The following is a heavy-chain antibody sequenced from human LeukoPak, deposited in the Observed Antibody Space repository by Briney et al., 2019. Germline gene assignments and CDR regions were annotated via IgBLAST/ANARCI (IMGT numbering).Heavy chain of an antibody. V-gene: IGHV3-23*01. CDR2: ISGSGGST. D-gene: IGHD3-10*01. Sequence: AGGSLRLSCVASGFTFSSYAMSWVRQAPGKRLEWVSAISGSGGSTYYADSVKGRFTISRDNSKNTLYLQMNSLRAEDTAVYYCARGLYDYGSGSYYSDYWGQGTLVTVSS. CDR1: GFTFSSYA. J-gene: IGHJ4*02. CDR3: ARGLYDYGSGSYYSDY.